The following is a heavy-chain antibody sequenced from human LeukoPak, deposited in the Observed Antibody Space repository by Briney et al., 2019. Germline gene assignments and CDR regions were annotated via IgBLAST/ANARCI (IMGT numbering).Heavy chain of an antibody. J-gene: IGHJ6*03. D-gene: IGHD2-8*01. CDR2: INNDGTAT. CDR1: GFTFSAYW. Sequence: GGSLRLSCAASGFTFSAYWMHWVRQVPGKGLVWVSRINNDGTATFFADSVKGRFTISRDNAKNTLYLQMNSLRAEDTALYYCARVPVMDFYYYSYMDVWGKGTTVTVSS. V-gene: IGHV3-74*01. CDR3: ARVPVMDFYYYSYMDV.